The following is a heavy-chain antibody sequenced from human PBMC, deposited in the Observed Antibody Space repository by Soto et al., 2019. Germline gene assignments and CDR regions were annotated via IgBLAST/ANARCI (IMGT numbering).Heavy chain of an antibody. D-gene: IGHD6-13*01. CDR3: ANRLAQIAPAVVVTMVY. CDR2: IYWNDDK. CDR1: GFSLSTSGVG. V-gene: IGHV2-5*01. J-gene: IGHJ4*02. Sequence: QITLKESGPTLVKPTQTLTLTCTFSGFSLSTSGVGVGWIRQPPGKALEWLALIYWNDDKRYSPSLKSRLTITKDTSKNQVVLTMTNKDPVDTATYYCANRLAQIAPAVVVTMVYWGQGTLVTVS.